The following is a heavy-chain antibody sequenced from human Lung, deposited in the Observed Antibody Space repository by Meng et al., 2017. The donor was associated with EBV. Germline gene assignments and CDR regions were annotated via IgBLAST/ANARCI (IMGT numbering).Heavy chain of an antibody. Sequence: EVQLVESGXXXXXPXXPXRLSCAASGFTFSSYSMNWVRQAPGKGLEWVSSISSSSSYIYYADSVKGRFTISRDNAKNSLYLQMNSLRAEDTAVYYCARERAWFDYWGQGTLVTVSS. CDR3: ARERAWFDY. CDR1: GFTFSSYS. V-gene: IGHV3-21*01. CDR2: ISSSSSYI. J-gene: IGHJ4*02.